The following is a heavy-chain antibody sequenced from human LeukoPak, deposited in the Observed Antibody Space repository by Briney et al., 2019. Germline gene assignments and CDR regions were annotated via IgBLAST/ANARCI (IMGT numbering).Heavy chain of an antibody. D-gene: IGHD5-18*01. Sequence: PGGSLRLPCADSGFIFSNYWMSWVRQAPGKGLEWVANMNEDGSHVYYVGSVKGRFTISRDNAKSSLYLQMNSLRAEDTAVYYCATHSGFRHDYWGQGTLVTVSS. CDR3: ATHSGFRHDY. CDR2: MNEDGSHV. V-gene: IGHV3-7*01. J-gene: IGHJ4*02. CDR1: GFIFSNYW.